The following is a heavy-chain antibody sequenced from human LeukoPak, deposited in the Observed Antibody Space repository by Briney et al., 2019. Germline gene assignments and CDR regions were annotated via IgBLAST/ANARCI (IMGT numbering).Heavy chain of an antibody. CDR3: LTATLYG. CDR1: GFTFSSYV. D-gene: IGHD2-21*02. CDR2: IPGSCGGT. V-gene: IGHV3-23*01. J-gene: IGHJ4*02. Sequence: AGGPLRLSCAASGFTFSSYVMRWVRQAPGKGLEWVSSIPGSCGGTFYADSVKGRFTISRDNSKNTLHLQMNNLRAEDTAVYYCLTATLYGGGQGTLVTVSS.